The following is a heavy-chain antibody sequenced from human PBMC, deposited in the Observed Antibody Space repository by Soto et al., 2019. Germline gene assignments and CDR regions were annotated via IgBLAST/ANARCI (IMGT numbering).Heavy chain of an antibody. D-gene: IGHD3-16*01. CDR3: ARAPKGGVFDF. CDR1: GITFSTYA. Sequence: GGSLRLSCAASGITFSTYAMSWVRQAPGKGLEWVSAISGSGGSTYYADSVKGRFTISRDKSKNTLYLQMNSLRAEDTAVYYCARAPKGGVFDFWGQGALVTVSS. CDR2: ISGSGGST. J-gene: IGHJ4*02. V-gene: IGHV3-23*01.